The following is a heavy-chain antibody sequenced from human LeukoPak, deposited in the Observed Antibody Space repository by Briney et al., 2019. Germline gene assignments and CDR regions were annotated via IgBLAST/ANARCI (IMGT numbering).Heavy chain of an antibody. V-gene: IGHV1-24*01. CDR2: FDPEDGET. CDR3: AREALRGVAGGYWFDP. Sequence: ASVKVSCKVSGYTLTELSMHWVRQAPGKGLEWMGGFDPEDGETIYAQKFQGRVTMTEDTSTDTAYMELSSLRSEDTAVYYCAREALRGVAGGYWFDPWGQGTLVTVSS. D-gene: IGHD2-15*01. J-gene: IGHJ5*02. CDR1: GYTLTELS.